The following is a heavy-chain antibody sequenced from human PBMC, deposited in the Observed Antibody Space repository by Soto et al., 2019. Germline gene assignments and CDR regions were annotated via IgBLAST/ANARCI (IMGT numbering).Heavy chain of an antibody. CDR3: AKEAPYSSSWTPNFDY. V-gene: IGHV3-30*18. J-gene: IGHJ4*02. D-gene: IGHD6-13*01. CDR2: ISYDGSYK. CDR1: GFTFSSYG. Sequence: QVQLVESGGGAVQPGRSLRLSCAASGFTFSSYGMHWVRQAPGKGLEWVAVISYDGSYKYSADSVKGRFTISRDNSKNTLYLQMNSLRAEDTAVYYCAKEAPYSSSWTPNFDYWGQGTLVTVSS.